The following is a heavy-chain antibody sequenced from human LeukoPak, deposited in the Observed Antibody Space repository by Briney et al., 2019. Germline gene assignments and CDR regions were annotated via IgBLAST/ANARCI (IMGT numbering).Heavy chain of an antibody. CDR1: VFTFSSYS. Sequence: PGGSLRLSCSASVFTFSSYSMNWVRQAPGKGLEWISYINSGSSPTTYTDSVRGRFTISRDNAKNSLYLQLNSLRDDDTAIYYCARDRDYAFDIWGQGTTVTAS. CDR3: ARDRDYAFDI. V-gene: IGHV3-48*02. CDR2: INSGSSPT. J-gene: IGHJ3*02.